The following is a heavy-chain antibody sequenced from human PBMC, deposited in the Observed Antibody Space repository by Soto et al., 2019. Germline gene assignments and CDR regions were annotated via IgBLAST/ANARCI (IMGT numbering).Heavy chain of an antibody. V-gene: IGHV3-64D*06. Sequence: GGSLRLSCSASGFTFSDYSMHWVRQAPGKGLQSVSTISSDGDITYYADSVKGRFTISRDNSKNTLYLQMNSLRPEDTAVYYCVKVSTFYDILTGYYSTNFFDPWGKGTLVTVSS. CDR2: ISSDGDIT. D-gene: IGHD3-9*01. CDR3: VKVSTFYDILTGYYSTNFFDP. CDR1: GFTFSDYS. J-gene: IGHJ5*02.